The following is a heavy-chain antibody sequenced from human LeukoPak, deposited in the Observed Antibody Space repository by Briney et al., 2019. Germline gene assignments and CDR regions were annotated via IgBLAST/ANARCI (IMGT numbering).Heavy chain of an antibody. D-gene: IGHD6-19*01. Sequence: GGSLRLSCAASGFSFSNYWMNWVRQAPGKGLEWVANIKQDGSEKYYVDSVKGRFTISRDNAKSSLYLQMNTLRAEDTAVFYCATTYSSGWQFFDYWGQGTLVTVSS. CDR1: GFSFSNYW. J-gene: IGHJ4*02. CDR3: ATTYSSGWQFFDY. V-gene: IGHV3-7*03. CDR2: IKQDGSEK.